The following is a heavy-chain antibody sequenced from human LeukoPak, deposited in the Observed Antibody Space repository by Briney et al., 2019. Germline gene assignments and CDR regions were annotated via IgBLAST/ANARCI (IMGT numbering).Heavy chain of an antibody. D-gene: IGHD1-26*01. CDR2: ISAYNVNT. CDR3: AGDAKWELLPHALEV. J-gene: IGHJ3*01. Sequence: ASVTVSCKASGYTFNSYGISWVRQAPGQGLEWMGWISAYNVNTYYGQKFQGRVNMTTDTSTNTAYMELRSLRSDDTAVYYCAGDAKWELLPHALEVWGQGTMVTVSS. CDR1: GYTFNSYG. V-gene: IGHV1-18*01.